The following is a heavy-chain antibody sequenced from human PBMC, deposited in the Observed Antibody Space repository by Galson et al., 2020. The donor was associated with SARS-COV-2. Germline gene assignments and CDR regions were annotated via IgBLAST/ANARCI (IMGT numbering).Heavy chain of an antibody. CDR1: GFTFSTFV. CDR2: ISATGGNT. J-gene: IGHJ5*02. V-gene: IGHV3-23*01. Sequence: GGYLRLSCAASGFTFSTFVMSWVRRAPGRGLEWVSTISATGGNTYYAGSVKGRFTISRDNSRSTLYLQMNSLSVEDTATYYCAKDVGGSVVLITAARKSDENWLDPWGQGTLVTVSS. D-gene: IGHD2-8*01. CDR3: AKDVGGSVVLITAARKSDENWLDP.